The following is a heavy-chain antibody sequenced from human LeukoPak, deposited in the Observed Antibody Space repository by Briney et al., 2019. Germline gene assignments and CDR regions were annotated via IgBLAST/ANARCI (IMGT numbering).Heavy chain of an antibody. CDR1: GFTFSSYA. D-gene: IGHD5-24*01. Sequence: GGSLRLSCAASGFTFSSYAMHWVRQAPGKGLEWVAVISYDGSNKYYADSVKGRFTISRDNSKNTLYLQMNSLRAEDTAVYYCARGEMATIAYYYYGMYVRGQRTTVTVSS. V-gene: IGHV3-30-3*01. CDR3: ARGEMATIAYYYYGMYV. CDR2: ISYDGSNK. J-gene: IGHJ6*02.